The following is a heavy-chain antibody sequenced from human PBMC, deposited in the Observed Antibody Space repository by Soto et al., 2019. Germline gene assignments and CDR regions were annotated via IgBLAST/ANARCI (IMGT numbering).Heavy chain of an antibody. CDR3: ATKFLVGYYYFDY. CDR2: ISGSGGST. D-gene: IGHD3-9*01. J-gene: IGHJ4*02. Sequence: PGGSLRLSCAASGFTFSSYAMSWVRQAPGKGLEWVSAISGSGGSTYYADSVKGRFTISRDNSKNTLYLQMNSLRAEDTAVYYCATKFLVGYYYFDYGGQGTLVTVSS. V-gene: IGHV3-23*01. CDR1: GFTFSSYA.